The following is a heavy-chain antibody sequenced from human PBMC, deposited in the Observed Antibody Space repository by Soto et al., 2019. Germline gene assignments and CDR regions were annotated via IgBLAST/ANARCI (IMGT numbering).Heavy chain of an antibody. CDR1: GGSISSGGYY. CDR3: ARDLGGVTSKHPTFDY. J-gene: IGHJ4*02. V-gene: IGHV4-31*03. CDR2: IYYSGST. Sequence: PSETLSLTCTVSGGSISSGGYYWSWIRQHPGKGLEWIGYIYYSGSTYYNPSLKSRVTISVDTSKNQFSLKLSSVTAADTAVYYCARDLGGVTSKHPTFDYWGQGILVTVSS. D-gene: IGHD2-21*01.